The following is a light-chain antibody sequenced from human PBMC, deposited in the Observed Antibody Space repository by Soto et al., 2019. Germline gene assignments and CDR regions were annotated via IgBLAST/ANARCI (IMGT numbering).Light chain of an antibody. Sequence: EIVMTQSPATLSVSPGESATLSCRASQSVSSDLAWYQQKPGQAPRLLIYGASNRATGIPDRFSGSGSGTDFTLTISRLEPEDFALYYCQHYDTPFTFGPGTKVDIK. V-gene: IGKV3D-15*01. CDR3: QHYDTPFT. CDR2: GAS. CDR1: QSVSSD. J-gene: IGKJ3*01.